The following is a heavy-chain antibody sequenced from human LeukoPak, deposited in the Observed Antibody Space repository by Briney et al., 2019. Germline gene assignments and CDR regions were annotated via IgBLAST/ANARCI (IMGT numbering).Heavy chain of an antibody. Sequence: GGSLRLSCAASGFTFSSYAMHWVRQAPGKGLEWVAVISYDGSNKYYADSVKGRFTISRDNSKNTLYLQMNSLRAEDTAVYYCARGPGPAGGSSGWYYFDYRGQGSLVTVSS. CDR3: ARGPGPAGGSSGWYYFDY. J-gene: IGHJ4*02. CDR1: GFTFSSYA. V-gene: IGHV3-30-3*01. D-gene: IGHD6-19*01. CDR2: ISYDGSNK.